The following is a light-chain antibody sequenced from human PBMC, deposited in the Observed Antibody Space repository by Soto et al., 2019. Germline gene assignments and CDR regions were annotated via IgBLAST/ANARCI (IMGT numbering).Light chain of an antibody. CDR1: SSDVGGYNY. Sequence: QSALTQPPSASGSPGQSVTISCTGTSSDVGGYNYVSWYQQQSGKAPKLMIYEVSKRPSGVPDRFSGSKSGNTASLTVSGLHAEDEADYYCSSYAGSNTVVFGGGTKLTVL. V-gene: IGLV2-8*01. J-gene: IGLJ2*01. CDR3: SSYAGSNTVV. CDR2: EVS.